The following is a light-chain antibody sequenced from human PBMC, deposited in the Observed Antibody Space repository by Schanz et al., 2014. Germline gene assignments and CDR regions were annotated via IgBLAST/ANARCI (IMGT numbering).Light chain of an antibody. CDR3: QQSYSTPRT. V-gene: IGKV1-39*01. CDR1: QSISTY. J-gene: IGKJ3*01. Sequence: DVQMTQTPSSLSASIGDRVTITCRASQSISTYVNWYQQKPGKAPKLLIYAASSLQSGVPSRFSGSGSWTDFTLSISSLQSEDFATYYCQQSYSTPRTFGPGTKVDIK. CDR2: AAS.